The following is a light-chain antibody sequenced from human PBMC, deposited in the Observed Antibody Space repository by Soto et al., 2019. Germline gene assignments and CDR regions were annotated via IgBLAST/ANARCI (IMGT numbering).Light chain of an antibody. CDR1: QTIGRTY. J-gene: IGKJ4*01. Sequence: VVLTQSPGTLSLSPGETATLSCRASQTIGRTYLAWYQQKPGQAPRPLIFGTSSRATGIPDRFSGSGSGTDVTIRINRLEPEDFAVYYCQQYASSPPLTFGGGITVDIK. V-gene: IGKV3-20*01. CDR2: GTS. CDR3: QQYASSPPLT.